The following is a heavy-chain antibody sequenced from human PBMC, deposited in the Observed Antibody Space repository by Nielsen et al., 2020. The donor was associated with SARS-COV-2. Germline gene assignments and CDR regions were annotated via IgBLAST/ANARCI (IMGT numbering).Heavy chain of an antibody. CDR2: IYYSGST. D-gene: IGHD2-15*01. CDR1: GGSISSSSFY. V-gene: IGHV4-39*01. Sequence: SETLSLTCTVSGGSISSSSFYWGWIRQPPGKGLEWIGSIYYSGSTYYNPSLKSRVTISVDTSKNQFPLKLSSVTAADTAVYFCARHGSLYATSGPWGQGTLVTVSS. J-gene: IGHJ4*02. CDR3: ARHGSLYATSGP.